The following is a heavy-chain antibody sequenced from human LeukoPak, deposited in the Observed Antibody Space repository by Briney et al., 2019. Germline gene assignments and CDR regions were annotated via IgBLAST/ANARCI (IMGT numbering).Heavy chain of an antibody. CDR1: GFIFSDYG. CDR3: AKEGFDS. Sequence: GRSLRLSCAASGFIFSDYGMHWVRQAPGKGLEWVSSISNSGGSTYYADSVKGRFTISRDNSKNTLYLQMNSLRAEDTAVYYCAKEGFDSWGQGTLVTVSS. J-gene: IGHJ4*02. CDR2: ISNSGGST. V-gene: IGHV3-23*01.